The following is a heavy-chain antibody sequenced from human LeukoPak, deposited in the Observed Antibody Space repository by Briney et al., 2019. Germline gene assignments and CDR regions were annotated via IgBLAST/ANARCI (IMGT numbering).Heavy chain of an antibody. V-gene: IGHV1-69*06. J-gene: IGHJ6*03. D-gene: IGHD4-17*01. CDR3: ARGPYGAYRQSYYYYYMDV. CDR1: GGTFSNYA. CDR2: IIPVFVPT. Sequence: GASVKVSCKASGGTFSNYAISWVRQAPGQGLEWMGGIIPVFVPTNYAQKFQGRVTITADKSTSTAYMELSSLRSEDTAVYYCARGPYGAYRQSYYYYYMDVWGKGTTVTVSS.